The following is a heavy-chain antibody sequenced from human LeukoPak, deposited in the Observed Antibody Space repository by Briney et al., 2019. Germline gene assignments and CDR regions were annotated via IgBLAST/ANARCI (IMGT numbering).Heavy chain of an antibody. Sequence: PGGSLRLSRAASGFTFSSYWMHWVRQAPGKGLVWVSRINSDGSSTTYADSVKGRFTISRDNAKSALYLQMNGLRAEDTAVYYCARALSGSYYNWFDPWGQGTLVTVSS. CDR3: ARALSGSYYNWFDP. V-gene: IGHV3-74*01. CDR2: INSDGSST. D-gene: IGHD1-26*01. J-gene: IGHJ5*02. CDR1: GFTFSSYW.